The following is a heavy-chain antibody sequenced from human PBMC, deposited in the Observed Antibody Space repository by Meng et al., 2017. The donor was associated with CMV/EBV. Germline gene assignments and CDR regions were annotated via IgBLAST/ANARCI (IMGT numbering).Heavy chain of an antibody. Sequence: GSLRLSCIVSGGSISSSSYYWGWLRQPPGKGLEWIGSIYYSGSTYYNPSLKSRVTISVDTSKNQFSLKLSSVTAADTAVYYCARLPLYYTIFGVELWGQGTLVTVSS. CDR1: GGSISSSSYY. V-gene: IGHV4-39*01. CDR3: ARLPLYYTIFGVEL. D-gene: IGHD3-3*01. J-gene: IGHJ4*02. CDR2: IYYSGST.